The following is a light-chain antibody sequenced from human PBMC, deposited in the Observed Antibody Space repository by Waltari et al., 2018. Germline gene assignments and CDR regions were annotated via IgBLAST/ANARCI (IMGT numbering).Light chain of an antibody. CDR3: HSRDTTTNRV. CDR2: GNN. Sequence: SSELTQDPTVSVALGQTVRITCQGDSLRRYYASCYRQRPGQAPILLIYGNNNRPSGIPDRFSGSTSGNMASLTITGAQAEDEADYYCHSRDTTTNRVFGRGTKLTVV. CDR1: SLRRYY. V-gene: IGLV3-19*01. J-gene: IGLJ3*02.